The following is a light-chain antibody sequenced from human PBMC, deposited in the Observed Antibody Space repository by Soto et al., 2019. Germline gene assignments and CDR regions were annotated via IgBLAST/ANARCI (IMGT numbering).Light chain of an antibody. J-gene: IGKJ1*01. Sequence: EIVMTQSPATLSVSPGESVTLSCRASQSLGGNLAWYQQTPGQAPRLLIYDASTRATGIPARFSGSGSGTEFTLTISSLQSEDFAVYYCQQCNSWPRTFGQGTEVDIK. CDR2: DAS. V-gene: IGKV3-15*01. CDR3: QQCNSWPRT. CDR1: QSLGGN.